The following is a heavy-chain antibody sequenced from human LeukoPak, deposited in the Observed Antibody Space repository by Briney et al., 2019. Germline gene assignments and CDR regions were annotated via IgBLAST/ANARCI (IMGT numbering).Heavy chain of an antibody. D-gene: IGHD5-18*01. CDR3: AKNAHYQGYSYGGIDY. CDR2: ISYDGSDK. CDR1: GFTFSSYG. Sequence: GGSRRLSCAASGFTFSSYGMHWVRQAPGKGLEWVAVISYDGSDKYSADSVKGRFTISRDNSKNTLYLQMNSLRAEDTAVYYCAKNAHYQGYSYGGIDYWGQGTLVTVSS. V-gene: IGHV3-30*18. J-gene: IGHJ4*02.